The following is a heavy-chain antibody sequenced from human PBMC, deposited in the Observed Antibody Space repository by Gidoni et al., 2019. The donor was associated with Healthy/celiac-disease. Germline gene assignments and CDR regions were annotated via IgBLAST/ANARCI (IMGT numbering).Heavy chain of an antibody. CDR1: GFTFSSYA. J-gene: IGHJ4*02. Sequence: QVQLVESGGGVVQPGRSLRLSCAASGFTFSSYAMHWVRQAPGKGLEWVAVISYDGSNKYYADSVKGRFTISRDNSKNTLYLQMNSLRAEDTAVYYCATEPDSSSYWGQGTLVTVSS. CDR3: ATEPDSSSY. V-gene: IGHV3-30-3*01. D-gene: IGHD6-13*01. CDR2: ISYDGSNK.